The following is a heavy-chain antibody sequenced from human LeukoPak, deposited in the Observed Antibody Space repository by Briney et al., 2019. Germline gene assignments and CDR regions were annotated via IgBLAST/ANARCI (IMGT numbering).Heavy chain of an antibody. Sequence: GGSLRLSCAASGFTFSSYSMNWVRQAPGKGLEWVSFISSSSSSINHADSVKGRFTISRDDAKNSLYLQMNSLRAEDTAVYYCARDRDGTAYYPLDFRGQGTLVTVS. CDR2: ISSSSSSI. J-gene: IGHJ4*02. V-gene: IGHV3-21*01. CDR1: GFTFSSYS. CDR3: ARDRDGTAYYPLDF. D-gene: IGHD3-22*01.